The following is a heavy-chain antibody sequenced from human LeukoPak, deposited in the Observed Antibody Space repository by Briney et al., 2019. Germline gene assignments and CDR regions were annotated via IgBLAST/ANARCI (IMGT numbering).Heavy chain of an antibody. D-gene: IGHD5-18*01. J-gene: IGHJ4*02. V-gene: IGHV4-34*01. CDR1: GGSFSGYY. CDR3: ASRDTAMANRN. CDR2: INHSGST. Sequence: PSETLSLTCAVYGGSFSGYYWSWIRQPPGKGLEWIGEINHSGSTNYNPSLKSRVTISVDTSKNQFSLKLSSVTAADTAVYYCASRDTAMANRNWGQGTLVTVSP.